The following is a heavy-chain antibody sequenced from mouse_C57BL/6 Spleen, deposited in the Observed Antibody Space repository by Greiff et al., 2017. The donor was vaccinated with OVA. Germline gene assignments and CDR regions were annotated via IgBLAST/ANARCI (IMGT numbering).Heavy chain of an antibody. CDR1: GYTFTSYW. CDR3: AGVGYYGSRRWFAY. CDR2: INPSNGGT. J-gene: IGHJ3*01. V-gene: IGHV1-53*01. D-gene: IGHD1-1*01. Sequence: QVQLQQPGPDLVKPGASVKLSCKASGYTFTSYWMHWVKQRPGQGLEWIGNINPSNGGTTYNEQFKSKATLTVDKSSSTAYMQLSGLTSEDSAVYYCAGVGYYGSRRWFAYWGQGTLVTVSA.